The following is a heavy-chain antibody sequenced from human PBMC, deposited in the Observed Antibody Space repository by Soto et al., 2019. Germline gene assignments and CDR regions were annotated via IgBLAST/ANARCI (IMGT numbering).Heavy chain of an antibody. D-gene: IGHD1-26*01. CDR3: ASVPSGRGVAERTYFDY. V-gene: IGHV4-4*07. CDR2: IYTSGSN. Sequence: SETLSLACSVSGGSIISYDWKWIRQPAGKEMEGIGRIYTSGSNNYNRSLKSRVIMSVDTSKNQYSQKLSSVTAADTAVYYCASVPSGRGVAERTYFDYWGQGTLVTVSS. J-gene: IGHJ4*02. CDR1: GGSIISYD.